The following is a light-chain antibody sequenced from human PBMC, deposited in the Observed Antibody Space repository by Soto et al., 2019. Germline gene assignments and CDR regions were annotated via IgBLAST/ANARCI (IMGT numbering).Light chain of an antibody. CDR3: QQSYNIQART. Sequence: DIQMTQSPSSLFASVGDRVALSXRASSNIRCYFNWYQQKPVXXTKLXXXCQXSLQSGVLSRFSGSGSGKNFTLTINSLQPEDYATYYCQQSYNIQARTVGGGTKVDIK. J-gene: IGKJ4*02. CDR2: CQX. CDR1: SNIRCY. V-gene: IGKV1-39*01.